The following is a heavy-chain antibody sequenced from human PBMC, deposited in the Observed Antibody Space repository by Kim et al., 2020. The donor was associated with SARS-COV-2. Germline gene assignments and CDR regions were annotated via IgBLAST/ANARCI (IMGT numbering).Heavy chain of an antibody. CDR3: AREDDSLIDY. J-gene: IGHJ4*02. D-gene: IGHD5-18*01. V-gene: IGHV4-38-2*02. CDR2: IYHSGST. CDR1: GYSISSGYY. Sequence: SETLSLTCTVSGYSISSGYYWGWIRQPPGKGLEWIGSIYHSGSTYYNPSLKSRVTISVDTSKNQFSLKLSSVTAADTAVYYCAREDDSLIDYWGQGTLVTVSS.